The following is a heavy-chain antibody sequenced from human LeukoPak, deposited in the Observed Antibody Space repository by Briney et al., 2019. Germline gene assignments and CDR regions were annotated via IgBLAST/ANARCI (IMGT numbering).Heavy chain of an antibody. V-gene: IGHV4-31*03. D-gene: IGHD3-10*01. Sequence: PSETLSLTCTVSGGSISSGNYYWSWIRQHPGKGLEWIGYIHHSGSTYYNPSLKSRVIISVDTSKNQYSLKLNSVTAADTAVYYCASYGSGSYRFDPWGQGTLVTVSS. J-gene: IGHJ5*02. CDR3: ASYGSGSYRFDP. CDR2: IHHSGST. CDR1: GGSISSGNYY.